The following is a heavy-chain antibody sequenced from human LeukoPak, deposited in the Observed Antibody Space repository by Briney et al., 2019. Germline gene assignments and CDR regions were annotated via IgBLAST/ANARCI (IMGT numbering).Heavy chain of an antibody. V-gene: IGHV3-20*04. CDR2: INWNGGST. Sequence: GGSLRLACAASGFTFDDYGMSWVRQAPGKWLEWVSGINWNGGSTGYADSVKGRFTISRDNAKNSLYLQMNSLRAEDTALYYCARYGDYNFGSYAFDIWGQGTMVTVSS. D-gene: IGHD4-17*01. CDR3: ARYGDYNFGSYAFDI. J-gene: IGHJ3*02. CDR1: GFTFDDYG.